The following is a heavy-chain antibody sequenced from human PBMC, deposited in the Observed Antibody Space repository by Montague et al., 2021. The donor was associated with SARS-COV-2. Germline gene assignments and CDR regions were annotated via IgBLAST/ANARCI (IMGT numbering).Heavy chain of an antibody. V-gene: IGHV3-21*01. Sequence: SLILSCAASGFTFSSYSMNWVRQAPVKGLEWVSSISSSSSYIYYXDSVKGRFTISRDNAKNSLYLQMNSLRAEDTAVYYCARTLTTVTSDYFDYWGQGTLVTVSS. J-gene: IGHJ4*02. CDR2: ISSSSSYI. CDR3: ARTLTTVTSDYFDY. CDR1: GFTFSSYS. D-gene: IGHD4-17*01.